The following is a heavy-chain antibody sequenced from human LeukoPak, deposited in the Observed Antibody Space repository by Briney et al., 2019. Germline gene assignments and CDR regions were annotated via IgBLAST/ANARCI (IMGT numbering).Heavy chain of an antibody. V-gene: IGHV4-30-4*01. Sequence: SETLSLTCTVSGGSISSGDYYWSWIRQPPGKGLEYIGYIYYSGSTYYNPSLKSRITISVDTSKNQFSLKLSSVTAADAAVYYCARGSWSSSIDYWGQGTLVTVSS. CDR1: GGSISSGDYY. CDR3: ARGSWSSSIDY. J-gene: IGHJ4*02. CDR2: IYYSGST. D-gene: IGHD6-6*01.